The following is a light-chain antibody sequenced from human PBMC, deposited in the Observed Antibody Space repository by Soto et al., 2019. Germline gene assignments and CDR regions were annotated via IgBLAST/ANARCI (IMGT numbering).Light chain of an antibody. V-gene: IGKV1-5*01. J-gene: IGKJ1*01. CDR2: DAS. Sequence: DIPVDQSPPPLSAFFGDRGTITFRASQTITTWMAWYQQKPGKAPKLLVYDASTLESGVPSTFSGSGSGTEFTLTISSLQPDDFATYYCQQYYTYWHMFGQGTKVDI. CDR1: QTITTW. CDR3: QQYYTYWHM.